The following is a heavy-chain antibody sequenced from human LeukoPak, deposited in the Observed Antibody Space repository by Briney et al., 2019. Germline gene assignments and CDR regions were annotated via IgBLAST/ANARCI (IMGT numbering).Heavy chain of an antibody. J-gene: IGHJ6*04. Sequence: GGSLRLSCAASGFTFSSYAMSWVRQAPGKGLEWVSAISGSGGSTYYADSVKGQFTISRDNSRNTLYQQMNSLRAEDTAVYYCAKEDDDYYYGMDVWGKGTTVTVSS. CDR3: AKEDDDYYYGMDV. CDR2: ISGSGGST. D-gene: IGHD1-1*01. CDR1: GFTFSSYA. V-gene: IGHV3-23*01.